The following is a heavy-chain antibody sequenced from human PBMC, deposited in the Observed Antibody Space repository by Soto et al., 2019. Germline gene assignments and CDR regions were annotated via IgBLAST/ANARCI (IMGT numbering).Heavy chain of an antibody. CDR1: GGSFSGYY. CDR2: INHSGST. J-gene: IGHJ6*02. Sequence: PSETLSLTCAVYGGSFSGYYWSWIRQPPGKGLEWLGEINHSGSTNYNPSLKSRVTISVDTSKNQFSLKLSSVTAADTAVYYCARGRTYDFWSGYYPDYYYGMDVWGQGTTVTVSS. D-gene: IGHD3-3*01. CDR3: ARGRTYDFWSGYYPDYYYGMDV. V-gene: IGHV4-34*01.